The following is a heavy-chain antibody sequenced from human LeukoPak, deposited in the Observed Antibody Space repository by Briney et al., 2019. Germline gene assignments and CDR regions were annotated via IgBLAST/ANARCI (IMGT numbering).Heavy chain of an antibody. J-gene: IGHJ4*02. CDR1: GFSISTRGVG. V-gene: IGHV2-5*02. CDR2: IYWDDDR. CDR3: AHRKNYYDSSVFDF. D-gene: IGHD3-22*01. Sequence: SGPTLVKPTQTLTLTCTFSGFSISTRGVGVGWNRQPPGKGLEWLALIYWDDDRRYSPSLKSRLTITKDTSKNQVVLTLTNMDPVDTATYYCAHRKNYYDSSVFDFWGQGTLVTVSS.